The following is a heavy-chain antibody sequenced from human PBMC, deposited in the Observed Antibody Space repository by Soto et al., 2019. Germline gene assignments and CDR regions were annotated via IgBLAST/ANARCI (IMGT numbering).Heavy chain of an antibody. CDR1: GFTFSSYS. J-gene: IGHJ3*02. V-gene: IGHV3-48*04. Sequence: GGSLRLSCAASGFTFSSYSMNWVRQAPGKGLEWVSYIRSSSSAIYYADSVKGRFTISRDNAKNSLYLQMNSLRAEDTAVYYFARDALLQTVEGAFDIWGQGTMVTVSS. CDR3: ARDALLQTVEGAFDI. D-gene: IGHD7-27*01. CDR2: IRSSSSAI.